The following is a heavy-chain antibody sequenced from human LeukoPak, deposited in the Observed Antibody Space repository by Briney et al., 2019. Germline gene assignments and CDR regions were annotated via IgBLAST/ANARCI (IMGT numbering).Heavy chain of an antibody. V-gene: IGHV4-39*01. J-gene: IGHJ5*02. D-gene: IGHD4-17*01. Sequence: NPSETLSLTCTVSGGSISSSSYYWGWFGNPPGKGLEWLGGIYYSGSTYYNPSLKSRVTISVDTSKNQFSLKLSSVTAADTAVYYCARHYHGDYLGNWFDPWGQGTLVTVSS. CDR2: IYYSGST. CDR3: ARHYHGDYLGNWFDP. CDR1: GGSISSSSYY.